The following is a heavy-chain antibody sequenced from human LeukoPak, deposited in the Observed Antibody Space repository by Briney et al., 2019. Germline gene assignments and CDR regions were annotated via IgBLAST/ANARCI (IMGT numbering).Heavy chain of an antibody. D-gene: IGHD6-6*01. CDR2: INTNTGNP. J-gene: IGHJ6*03. Sequence: ASVKVSCKASGYTFTSYAMNWVRQAPGQGLEWMGWINTNTGNPTYAQGFTGRFVFSLDTSVSTAYLQISSLKAEDTAVYYCASASIAARWFQTLKAKDYYMDVWGKGTTVTISS. CDR1: GYTFTSYA. CDR3: ASASIAARWFQTLKAKDYYMDV. V-gene: IGHV7-4-1*02.